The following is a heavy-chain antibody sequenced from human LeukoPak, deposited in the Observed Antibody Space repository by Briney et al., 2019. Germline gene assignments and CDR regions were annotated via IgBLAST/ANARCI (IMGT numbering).Heavy chain of an antibody. CDR1: GYTFTSYG. D-gene: IGHD1-1*01. V-gene: IGHV1-18*01. CDR2: ISAYNGDT. J-gene: IGHJ3*02. Sequence: ASVKVSCKASGYTFTSYGISWVRQAPGQGLEWMGWISAYNGDTNYAHKLQGRVTMTTDTFTSTAYMELSSLRSEDTAVYYCARNHDNGAGPLRDVFDIGGKGKMVTV. CDR3: ARNHDNGAGPLRDVFDI.